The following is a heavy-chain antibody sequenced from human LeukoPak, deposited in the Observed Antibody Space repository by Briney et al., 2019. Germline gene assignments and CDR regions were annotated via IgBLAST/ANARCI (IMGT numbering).Heavy chain of an antibody. Sequence: EASVKVSCKASGYTFTGYYMHWVRQAPGQGLEWMGLINPRGTSTIYAEKFQGRIIMTRDMSTTTDYMELSSLKSDDTAVYYCARDNSIHERGWWFDPWGQGTLVTVSS. D-gene: IGHD4-23*01. V-gene: IGHV1-46*01. CDR3: ARDNSIHERGWWFDP. CDR2: INPRGTST. CDR1: GYTFTGYY. J-gene: IGHJ5*02.